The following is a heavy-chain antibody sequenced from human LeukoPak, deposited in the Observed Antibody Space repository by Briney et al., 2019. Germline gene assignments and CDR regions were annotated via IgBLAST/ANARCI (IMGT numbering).Heavy chain of an antibody. J-gene: IGHJ4*02. CDR3: TRDGTD. Sequence: GGSLRLSCAAPGFTFSSYWMSWVRQAPGKGLEWVANIKQDGSEKHYVASVKGRFTISRDNAKNSLYLQMSSLRAEDTGVYYCTRDGTDWGQGTLVTVSS. CDR1: GFTFSSYW. CDR2: IKQDGSEK. V-gene: IGHV3-7*01.